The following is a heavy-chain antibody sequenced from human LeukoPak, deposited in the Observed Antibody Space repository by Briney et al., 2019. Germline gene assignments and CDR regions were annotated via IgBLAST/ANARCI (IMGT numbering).Heavy chain of an antibody. J-gene: IGHJ5*02. D-gene: IGHD2-2*03. CDR3: ARSMFDGYCSSTSCPHSP. Sequence: PGGSLRLSCAASGFTFSSYSMNWVRQAPGKGLEWVSSISSSSSYIYYADSVKGRFTISRDNAKNSLYLQMNSLRAEDTAVYYCARSMFDGYCSSTSCPHSPWGQGTLVTVSS. CDR1: GFTFSSYS. V-gene: IGHV3-21*01. CDR2: ISSSSSYI.